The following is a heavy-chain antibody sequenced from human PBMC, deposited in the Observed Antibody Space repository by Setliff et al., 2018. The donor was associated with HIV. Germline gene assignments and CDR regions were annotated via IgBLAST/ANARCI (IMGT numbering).Heavy chain of an antibody. J-gene: IGHJ4*02. Sequence: GGSLRLSCAASGFSVSNKYMTWVRQAPGKGLEWVSIIYSDDYTKYADSLKGRFTISRDTSKNTLYLQMNSLRAEDTAVYYCAKTSNTGYLFCSDYWGQGTLVTVSS. CDR1: GFSVSNKY. D-gene: IGHD3-22*01. CDR3: AKTSNTGYLFCSDY. V-gene: IGHV3-66*01. CDR2: IYSDDYT.